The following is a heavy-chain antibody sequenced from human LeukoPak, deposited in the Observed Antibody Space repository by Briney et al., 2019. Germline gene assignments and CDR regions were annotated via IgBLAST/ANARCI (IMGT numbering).Heavy chain of an antibody. V-gene: IGHV3-73*01. Sequence: GGSLRLSCAASGFTFSGSALHWVHQASGKGLEWVGRIRSTANGYATAYAASVKGRFTISRDDSKNTAYLQMDSLKTEDTAVYYSTGNYYGSGSYADFDYWGQGTLVTVSS. CDR3: TGNYYGSGSYADFDY. D-gene: IGHD3-10*01. CDR2: IRSTANGYAT. CDR1: GFTFSGSA. J-gene: IGHJ4*02.